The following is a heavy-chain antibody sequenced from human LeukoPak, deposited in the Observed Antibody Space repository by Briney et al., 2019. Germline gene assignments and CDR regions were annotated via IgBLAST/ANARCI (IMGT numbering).Heavy chain of an antibody. CDR1: GFTFDDYA. Sequence: GGSLRLSCAASGFTFDDYAMHWVRQAPGKGLEWVSGISWNSGSIGYADSVKGRFTISRDNAKNSLYLQMNSLRAEDTALYYCATVLHYSSSWVGDFQHWGQGTLVTVSS. D-gene: IGHD6-13*01. CDR2: ISWNSGSI. CDR3: ATVLHYSSSWVGDFQH. J-gene: IGHJ1*01. V-gene: IGHV3-9*01.